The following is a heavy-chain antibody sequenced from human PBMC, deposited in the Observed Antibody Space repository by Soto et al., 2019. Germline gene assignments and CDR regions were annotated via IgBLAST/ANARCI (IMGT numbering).Heavy chain of an antibody. CDR3: ARHPLLMTTVVTQTGAFDI. J-gene: IGHJ3*02. V-gene: IGHV4-30-2*01. CDR1: GGSISSGGYS. CDR2: IYHSGST. D-gene: IGHD4-17*01. Sequence: SETLSLTCAVSGGSISSGGYSWSWIRQPPGKGLEWIGYIYHSGSTYYNPSLKSRVTISVDRSKNQFSLKLSSVTAADTAVYYCARHPLLMTTVVTQTGAFDIWGQGTMVTVSS.